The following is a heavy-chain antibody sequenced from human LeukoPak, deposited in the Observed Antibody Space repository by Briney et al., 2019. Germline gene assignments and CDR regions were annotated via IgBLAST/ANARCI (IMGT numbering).Heavy chain of an antibody. D-gene: IGHD3-16*01. V-gene: IGHV3-11*01. J-gene: IGHJ4*02. Sequence: GGSLRLSCAASGFVFSDYHMVRIRPAPGKGLEWIAYISSGGDTFFYADSVKGRFTISRDNSGDSLYLQMNSLRAEDTAVYYCARGDGVYDYVWGRSYWGQGTLVTVSS. CDR3: ARGDGVYDYVWGRSY. CDR2: ISSGGDTF. CDR1: GFVFSDYH.